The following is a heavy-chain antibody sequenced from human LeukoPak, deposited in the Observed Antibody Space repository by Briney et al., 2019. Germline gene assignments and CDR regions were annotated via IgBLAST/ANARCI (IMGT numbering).Heavy chain of an antibody. D-gene: IGHD4-17*01. CDR3: AKDLNYGDLLDS. J-gene: IGHJ4*02. Sequence: GGSLRLSCAASVFTFSSYGMYWVRQAPGRGLEWVAFIRSDGNKKSYADSVKGRFTISRDNSKNTLYLQMNSLRAEDTAVYYCAKDLNYGDLLDSWGQGTLVTVSS. V-gene: IGHV3-30*02. CDR1: VFTFSSYG. CDR2: IRSDGNKK.